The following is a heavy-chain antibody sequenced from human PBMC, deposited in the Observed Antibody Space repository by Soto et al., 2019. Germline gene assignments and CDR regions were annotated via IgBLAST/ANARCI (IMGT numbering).Heavy chain of an antibody. V-gene: IGHV1-58*02. D-gene: IGHD3-3*01. Sequence: ASVKVSCKASGYTFTGYLMHWVRQAPGQGLEWMGWIGVGSGNTNYAQKFQERVTITRDMSTSTAYMELSSLRSEDTAVYYCSADRYGVVIRSEVWGQGXLVTVYS. CDR1: GYTFTGYL. CDR2: IGVGSGNT. CDR3: SADRYGVVIRSEV. J-gene: IGHJ4*02.